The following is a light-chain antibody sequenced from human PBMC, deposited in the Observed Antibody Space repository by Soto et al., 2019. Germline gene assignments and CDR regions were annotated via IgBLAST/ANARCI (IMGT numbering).Light chain of an antibody. CDR3: QKYNSAPLT. CDR1: QDISNY. V-gene: IGKV1-33*01. Sequence: DIQMTQSPSSLSASVGDRVTITCQASQDISNYLNWYQQKPGKAPKLLIYDASNLETGVPSRFSGSGSGTDFTFTISSLQPEDVAAYYCQKYNSAPLTFGGGTKVDIK. CDR2: DAS. J-gene: IGKJ4*01.